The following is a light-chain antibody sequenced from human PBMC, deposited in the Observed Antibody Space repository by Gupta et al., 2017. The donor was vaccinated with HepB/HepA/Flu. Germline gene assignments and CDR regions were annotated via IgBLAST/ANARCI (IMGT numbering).Light chain of an antibody. Sequence: QSVLTQPPSAPGTPGQRVTISCSGSSSNIESNYVYWYQQLPGTAPKLLIYRNNQRPSGVPDRFSGSKSGTSASLAISGLRSEDEADYYCATWDDSLSGYVFGTGTKVTVL. J-gene: IGLJ1*01. V-gene: IGLV1-47*01. CDR1: SSNIESNY. CDR3: ATWDDSLSGYV. CDR2: RNN.